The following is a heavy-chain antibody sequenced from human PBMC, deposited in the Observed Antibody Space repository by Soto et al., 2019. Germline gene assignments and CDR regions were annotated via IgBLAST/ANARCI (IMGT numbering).Heavy chain of an antibody. V-gene: IGHV4-31*03. CDR1: GGSISSGGYY. CDR3: AVQELYCSSTSCYQGGY. CDR2: IYYSGST. J-gene: IGHJ4*02. Sequence: SETLSLTCTVSGGSISSGGYYWSWIRQHPGKGLEWIGYIYYSGSTNYNPSLKSRVTISVDTSKNQFSLKPSSVTAADTAVYYCAVQELYCSSTSCYQGGYWGQGTLVTVSS. D-gene: IGHD2-2*01.